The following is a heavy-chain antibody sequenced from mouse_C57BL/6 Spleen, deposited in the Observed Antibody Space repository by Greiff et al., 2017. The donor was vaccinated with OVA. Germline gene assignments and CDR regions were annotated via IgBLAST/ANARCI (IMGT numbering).Heavy chain of an antibody. CDR3: ARGGTRLRGNWYFDV. CDR1: GYTFTTYP. CDR2: FHPYNDDT. V-gene: IGHV1-47*01. Sequence: QVHVKQSGAELVKPGASVKMSCKASGYTFTTYPIEWMKQNHGKSLEWIGNFHPYNDDTKYNEKFKGKATLTVEKSSSTVYLELSRLTSDDSAVYYCARGGTRLRGNWYFDVWGTGTTVTVSS. D-gene: IGHD3-1*01. J-gene: IGHJ1*03.